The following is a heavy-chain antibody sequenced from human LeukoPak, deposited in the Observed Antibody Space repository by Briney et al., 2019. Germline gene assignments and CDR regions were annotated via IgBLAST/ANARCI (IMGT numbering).Heavy chain of an antibody. J-gene: IGHJ4*02. CDR3: ASLGYGDYVGVDY. D-gene: IGHD4-17*01. CDR1: GGSFSGYY. CDR2: INHSGST. V-gene: IGHV4-34*01. Sequence: PSETLSLTCAVYGGSFSGYYWSWIRQPPGKGLEWVGEINHSGSTNYNPSLKSRVTISVDTSKNQSSLKLTSVTAADTAVYYCASLGYGDYVGVDYWGQGTLVTVSS.